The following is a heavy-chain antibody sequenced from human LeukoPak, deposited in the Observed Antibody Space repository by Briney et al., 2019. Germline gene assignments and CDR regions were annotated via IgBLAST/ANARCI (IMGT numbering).Heavy chain of an antibody. CDR2: IYPGDSET. CDR1: EYSFDSYY. Sequence: GASLQISCQGSEYSFDSYYIAWVRQMAGKGLEWMGTIYPGDSETRYSPSFQDQVTISADKSINSAYLQWSSLKASDTAIYYCARLRISTWYYLDYWGQGSLVTVSS. J-gene: IGHJ4*02. V-gene: IGHV5-51*01. CDR3: ARLRISTWYYLDY. D-gene: IGHD6-13*01.